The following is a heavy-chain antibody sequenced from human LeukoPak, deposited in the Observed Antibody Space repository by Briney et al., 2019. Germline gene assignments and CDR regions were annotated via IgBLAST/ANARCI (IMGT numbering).Heavy chain of an antibody. V-gene: IGHV3-66*01. Sequence: PGGSLRLSCAASGFIVSSNYMNWVRQAPGKGLEWVSVIYSGGSPYYADSVKGRFTISRDNAKNTLNLQMNSLRAEDTAVYYCARDLGQYYDTSDNWFDPWGQGTLVTVSS. CDR1: GFIVSSNY. CDR2: IYSGGSP. CDR3: ARDLGQYYDTSDNWFDP. D-gene: IGHD3-22*01. J-gene: IGHJ5*02.